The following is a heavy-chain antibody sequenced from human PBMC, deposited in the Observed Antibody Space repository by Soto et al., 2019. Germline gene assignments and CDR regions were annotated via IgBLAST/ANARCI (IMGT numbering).Heavy chain of an antibody. CDR3: AKPHWTLDIVVVVAATDDY. D-gene: IGHD2-15*01. CDR2: ISGSGGST. CDR1: GFTFSSYA. J-gene: IGHJ4*02. Sequence: GGSLRLSCAASGFTFSSYAMSWVRQAPGKGLEWVSAISGSGGSTYYADSVKGRFTISRDNSKNTLYLQMNSLRAEDTAVYYCAKPHWTLDIVVVVAATDDYWGQGTLVTVSS. V-gene: IGHV3-23*01.